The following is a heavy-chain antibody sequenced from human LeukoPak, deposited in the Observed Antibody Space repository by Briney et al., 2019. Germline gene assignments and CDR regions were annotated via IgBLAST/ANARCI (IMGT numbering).Heavy chain of an antibody. CDR1: GGSFSGYY. Sequence: PSETLSLTCAVYGGSFSGYYWSWIRRPPGKGREWIGEINHSGSTNYNPSLKSRVTISVDTSKNQFSLTLSSVPAADTAVYYCASHYYDFWSGYRDYYMDVWGKGTTVTVSS. V-gene: IGHV4-34*01. CDR2: INHSGST. CDR3: ASHYYDFWSGYRDYYMDV. J-gene: IGHJ6*03. D-gene: IGHD3-3*01.